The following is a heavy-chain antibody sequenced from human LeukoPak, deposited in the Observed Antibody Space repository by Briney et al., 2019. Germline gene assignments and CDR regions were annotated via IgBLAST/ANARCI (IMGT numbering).Heavy chain of an antibody. CDR2: INPNSGGT. J-gene: IGHJ4*02. D-gene: IGHD3-10*01. CDR1: GYTFTAYY. V-gene: IGHV1-2*02. Sequence: ASVKVSCKASGYTFTAYYMHWVRQAPGQGLEWMGWINPNSGGTNYAQKFQGRVTMTTDTSTSTAYMELRSLRSDDTAVYYCARDFYGSGTYYKNWGQGTLVTVSS. CDR3: ARDFYGSGTYYKN.